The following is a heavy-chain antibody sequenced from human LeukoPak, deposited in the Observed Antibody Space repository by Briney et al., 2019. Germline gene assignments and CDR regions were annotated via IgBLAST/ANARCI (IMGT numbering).Heavy chain of an antibody. CDR2: IYSGGST. CDR3: AREQDGGYD. J-gene: IGHJ4*02. D-gene: IGHD6-25*01. CDR1: GFTVSSSY. V-gene: IGHV3-53*01. Sequence: SGGSLRLSCAASGFTVSSSYMSWVRQAPGKGLEWVSIIYSGGSTYYADSVKGRFTISRDNSKNTLYLQMNSLRGEDTAVYYCAREQDGGYDWGQGTLVTVSS.